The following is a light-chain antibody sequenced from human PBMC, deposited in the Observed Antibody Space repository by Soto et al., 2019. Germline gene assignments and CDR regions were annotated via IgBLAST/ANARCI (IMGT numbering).Light chain of an antibody. CDR3: SSFTSSNTWV. V-gene: IGLV2-18*02. J-gene: IGLJ3*02. CDR1: SSDVGSYNR. CDR2: EVS. Sequence: QSALTQPPSVSGSPGQSVTISCTGTSSDVGSYNRVSWYQQPPGTAPKLIIYEVSNRPSGVPDRFFGSKFGNTASLSISGLQAEGEADYYCSSFTSSNTWVFGGGTKPTVL.